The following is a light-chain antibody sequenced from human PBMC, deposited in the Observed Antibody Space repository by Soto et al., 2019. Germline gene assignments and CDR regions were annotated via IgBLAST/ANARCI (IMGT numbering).Light chain of an antibody. V-gene: IGKV1-39*01. CDR3: QQGFSTPYT. CDR1: QSISIY. CDR2: AAS. Sequence: DIQMTQSPSSLSASVGDRVTITCRASQSISIYINWYQQKPGKVPQLLIYAASNLQSGVPSRFSGSGSGTDFTLTISSLQPEDFATYCCQQGFSTPYTFGQGTKLEIK. J-gene: IGKJ2*01.